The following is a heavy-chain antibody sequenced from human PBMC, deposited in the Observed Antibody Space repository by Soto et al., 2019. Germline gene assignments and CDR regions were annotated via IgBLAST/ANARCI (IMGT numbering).Heavy chain of an antibody. J-gene: IGHJ4*02. CDR2: ISPLFSTT. CDR1: GDLFNNYA. CDR3: AASSSVADAGYFKF. Sequence: QVQLGQSGAEVKEPGASVKVSCKATGDLFNNYAFNWVLQAPGQGLEWMGRISPLFSTTNYAQKFQGRVTIGADELTTIVYLEVSNLESEDTAMYYCAASSSVADAGYFKFWGQGTLVTVSP. D-gene: IGHD6-13*01. V-gene: IGHV1-69*01.